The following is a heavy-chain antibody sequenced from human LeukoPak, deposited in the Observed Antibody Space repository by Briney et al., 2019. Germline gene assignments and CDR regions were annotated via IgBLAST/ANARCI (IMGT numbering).Heavy chain of an antibody. CDR1: GGSFRGYY. J-gene: IGHJ3*02. V-gene: IGHV4-34*01. D-gene: IGHD2-15*01. CDR2: INHSGST. Sequence: SETLSLTCAVFGGSFRGYYWSWIPQPPGKGLEWIGEINHSGSTNYNPSLKSRVTISADTSKNQFSLKLSSVTAADTAVYYCAREFGPRYCSGGSCPDAFDIWGQGTMVTVSS. CDR3: AREFGPRYCSGGSCPDAFDI.